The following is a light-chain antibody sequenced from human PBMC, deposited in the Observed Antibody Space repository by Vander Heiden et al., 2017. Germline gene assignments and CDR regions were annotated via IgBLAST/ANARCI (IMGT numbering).Light chain of an antibody. CDR2: GAS. V-gene: IGKV3-20*01. Sequence: EIVLTQSPGTLSLSPGERATLSCRASQSVSSSYLAWYQQKPGQAPRLLIYGASSRATGIPDRFSGSGSGTDFTLTISRLEPEDFAVYYCQQYGSSRAFTFGHGTKVDIK. CDR1: QSVSSSY. J-gene: IGKJ3*01. CDR3: QQYGSSRAFT.